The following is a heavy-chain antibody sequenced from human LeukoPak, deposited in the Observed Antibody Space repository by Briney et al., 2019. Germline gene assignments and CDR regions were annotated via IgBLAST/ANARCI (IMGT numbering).Heavy chain of an antibody. CDR1: GGSISSGYYS. CDR3: ARGSVGGDYYY. D-gene: IGHD2-21*02. Sequence: SETLSLTCTVSGGSISSGYYSWSWIRQPAGKGLEWIGHIYTSGSTNYNPSLKSRVTISVDTSKNQFSLKLSSVTAADTAVYYCARGSVGGDYYYWGQGTLVTVSS. J-gene: IGHJ4*02. CDR2: IYTSGST. V-gene: IGHV4-61*09.